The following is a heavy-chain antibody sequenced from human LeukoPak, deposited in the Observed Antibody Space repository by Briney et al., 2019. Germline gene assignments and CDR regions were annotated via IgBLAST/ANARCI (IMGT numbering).Heavy chain of an antibody. J-gene: IGHJ4*02. V-gene: IGHV3-48*04. CDR3: ARDWASGWYGFYFDS. CDR2: ISGSASII. CDR1: GFTSSYS. Sequence: GGSLRLSCAASGFTSSYSMNWVRQAPGKGLEWVAYISGSASIIYYADSVKGRFTISRDNAKNSLYLRMNSLRAEDTAVYYCARDWASGWYGFYFDSWGQGTLVTVSS. D-gene: IGHD6-19*01.